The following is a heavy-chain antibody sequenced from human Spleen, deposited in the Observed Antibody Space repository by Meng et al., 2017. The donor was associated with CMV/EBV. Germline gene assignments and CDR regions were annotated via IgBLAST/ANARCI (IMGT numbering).Heavy chain of an antibody. J-gene: IGHJ4*02. CDR3: ARGLQGD. CDR1: GFTFSIYG. V-gene: IGHV3-33*01. Sequence: GESLKISCAASGFTFSIYGMHWVRQAPGKGLEWVAVIWYDGSDKYYADSVKGRFTISRDNSKNTLYLQMNSLRAEDTAVYYCARGLQGDWGQGTLVTVSS. CDR2: IWYDGSDK.